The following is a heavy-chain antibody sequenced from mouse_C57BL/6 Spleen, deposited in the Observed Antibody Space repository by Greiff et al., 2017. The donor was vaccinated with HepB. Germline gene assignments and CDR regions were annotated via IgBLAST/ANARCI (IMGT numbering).Heavy chain of an antibody. CDR2: ILPGSGST. CDR3: ARRIFITTVVANYYAMDY. D-gene: IGHD1-1*01. J-gene: IGHJ4*01. V-gene: IGHV1-9*01. CDR1: GYTFTGYW. Sequence: QVQLQQSGAELMKPGASVKLSCKATGYTFTGYWIEWVKQRPGHGLEWIGEILPGSGSTNYNEKFKGKATFTADTSSNTAYMQLSSLTTEDSAIYYCARRIFITTVVANYYAMDYWGQGTSVTVSS.